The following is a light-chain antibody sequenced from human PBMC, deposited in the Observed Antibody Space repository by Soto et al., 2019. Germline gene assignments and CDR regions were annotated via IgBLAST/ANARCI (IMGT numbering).Light chain of an antibody. CDR3: QQYNSYPYT. J-gene: IGKJ2*01. CDR2: KAS. V-gene: IGKV1-5*03. CDR1: QSISSW. Sequence: DIQMTQSPSTLSASVGDRVTITCRASQSISSWLAWYQQKPGKAPKLLIYKASSLKSGVPSRFSGSGSGTEFTPTISSLQPDDFATYYCQQYNSYPYTFGQGTKLEIK.